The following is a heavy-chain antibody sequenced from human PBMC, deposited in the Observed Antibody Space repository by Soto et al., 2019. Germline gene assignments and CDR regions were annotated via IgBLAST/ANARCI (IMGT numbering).Heavy chain of an antibody. Sequence: QVQLVESGGGVVQPGRSLRLSCAASGFTFRSYGMHWVRQAPGKGLEWMAVISYDGSDKYYADSVKGRFTISRDNSENTVHLQMNILRAEDTAVYYCAKGLRLHYSDSSVNAPADSWGQGTLVTVSS. D-gene: IGHD3-22*01. CDR3: AKGLRLHYSDSSVNAPADS. J-gene: IGHJ4*02. CDR1: GFTFRSYG. V-gene: IGHV3-30*18. CDR2: ISYDGSDK.